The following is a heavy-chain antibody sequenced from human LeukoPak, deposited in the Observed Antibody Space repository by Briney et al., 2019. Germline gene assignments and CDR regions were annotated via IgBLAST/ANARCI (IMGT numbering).Heavy chain of an antibody. V-gene: IGHV3-23*01. CDR3: ATLRLSDHFDY. Sequence: GSLRLSCAASGFTFSSYAMSWVRLAPGKGLEWVSAITDNGNTTYYADSVKGRFTISRDNSKNTLYLQMNSLRAEDTAVYYCATLRLSDHFDYWGQGTLVTVSS. J-gene: IGHJ4*02. CDR1: GFTFSSYA. CDR2: ITDNGNTT. D-gene: IGHD2-15*01.